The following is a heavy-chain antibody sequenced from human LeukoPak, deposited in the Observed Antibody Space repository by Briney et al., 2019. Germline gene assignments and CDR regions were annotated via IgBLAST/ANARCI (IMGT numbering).Heavy chain of an antibody. J-gene: IGHJ6*03. Sequence: GGSLRLSCAASGFTFSSYGMSWVRQAPGKGLEWVAFIRYDGSNKNYADSVKGRFTISRDNSKNTLYLQMNSLRAEDTAVYYCAKGSKAVLFTRDYYLDVWGKGTTVTISS. CDR3: AKGSKAVLFTRDYYLDV. CDR2: IRYDGSNK. CDR1: GFTFSSYG. V-gene: IGHV3-30*02. D-gene: IGHD6-19*01.